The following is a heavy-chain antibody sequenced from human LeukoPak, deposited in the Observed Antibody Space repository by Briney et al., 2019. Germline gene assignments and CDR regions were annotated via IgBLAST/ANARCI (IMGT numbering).Heavy chain of an antibody. V-gene: IGHV3-30*18. Sequence: GGSLRLSCAASGFTFSSYGMHWVRQAPGKGLEWVAVISYDGSNKYYADSVKGRFTISRDNSKNTLYLQMNSLRAEDTAVHYCAKGKQQLDYWGQGTLVTVSS. D-gene: IGHD6-13*01. J-gene: IGHJ4*02. CDR2: ISYDGSNK. CDR1: GFTFSSYG. CDR3: AKGKQQLDY.